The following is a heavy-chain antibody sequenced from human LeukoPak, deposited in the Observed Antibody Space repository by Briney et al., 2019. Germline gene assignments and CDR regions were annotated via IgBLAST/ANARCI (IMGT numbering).Heavy chain of an antibody. CDR3: ARGVATMVWFDP. Sequence: PSQTLSLTCTVSGGSISSGGYYWSWIRQHPGKGLEWIGYIYYSGSTYYNPSLKSLVTISVDTSKNQFSLKLSSVTAADTAVYYCARGVATMVWFDPWGQGTLVTVSS. J-gene: IGHJ5*02. CDR2: IYYSGST. CDR1: GGSISSGGYY. V-gene: IGHV4-31*01. D-gene: IGHD4/OR15-4a*01.